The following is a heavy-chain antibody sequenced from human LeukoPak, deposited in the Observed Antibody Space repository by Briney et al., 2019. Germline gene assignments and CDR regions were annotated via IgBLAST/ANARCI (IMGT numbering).Heavy chain of an antibody. J-gene: IGHJ4*02. CDR1: GFTFSSYA. Sequence: PGGSLRLSCAASGFTFSSYAMSWVRQAPGKGLEWVSAISGSGGSTYYADSVKGRFTISRDNSKNTLYLQMNSLRAEDTAVYYCAKSVGALGRQQLPPDYWGQGTLVAVSS. D-gene: IGHD6-13*01. CDR2: ISGSGGST. V-gene: IGHV3-23*01. CDR3: AKSVGALGRQQLPPDY.